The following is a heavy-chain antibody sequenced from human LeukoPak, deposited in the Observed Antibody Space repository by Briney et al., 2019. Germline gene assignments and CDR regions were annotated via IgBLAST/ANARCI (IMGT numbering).Heavy chain of an antibody. D-gene: IGHD2-15*01. Sequence: ASVKASCKASGYPFANFAISWVRPARGQGLEWVGWISGDKGPTYYAPKLQGRVTLTTDTSTSTAYMELTNLRSDDTAVYYCARGGYSDYWGQGTLVTVSS. CDR3: ARGGYSDY. V-gene: IGHV1-18*01. J-gene: IGHJ4*02. CDR1: GYPFANFA. CDR2: ISGDKGPT.